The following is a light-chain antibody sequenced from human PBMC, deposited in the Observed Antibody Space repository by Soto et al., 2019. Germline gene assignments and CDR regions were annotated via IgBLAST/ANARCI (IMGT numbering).Light chain of an antibody. J-gene: IGKJ4*01. Sequence: EIVLTQSPDTLSLSPGERATLSCRASPSVRSNYLAWYQQKPGQAPRFLIYDASSRATGIPDRFSGSGSGTDFTLTISRLEPEDVAVYYCQQDGSSPLTFGGGTKVEIK. CDR2: DAS. CDR1: PSVRSNY. V-gene: IGKV3-20*01. CDR3: QQDGSSPLT.